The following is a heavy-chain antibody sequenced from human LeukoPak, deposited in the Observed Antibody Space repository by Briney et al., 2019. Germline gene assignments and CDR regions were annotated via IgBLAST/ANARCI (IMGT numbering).Heavy chain of an antibody. V-gene: IGHV4-59*01. CDR3: ARVFTVTTPRYYYYMDV. J-gene: IGHJ6*03. Sequence: SETLSLTCTVSGGSISSYYWSWIRQPPGKGLEWIGYIYYSGSTNYNPSLKSRVTISVDTFKNQFSLKLSSVTAADTAVYYCARVFTVTTPRYYYYMDVWGKGTTVTVSS. CDR2: IYYSGST. D-gene: IGHD4-17*01. CDR1: GGSISSYY.